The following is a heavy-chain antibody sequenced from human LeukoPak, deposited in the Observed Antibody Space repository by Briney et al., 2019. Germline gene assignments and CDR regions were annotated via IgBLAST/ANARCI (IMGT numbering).Heavy chain of an antibody. CDR1: GFTFSSYA. CDR2: IRSKDYGGTT. V-gene: IGHV3-49*04. J-gene: IGHJ4*02. D-gene: IGHD1-26*01. CDR3: TREWELPGSDFDY. Sequence: GGSLRLSCAASGFTFSSYAMSWVRQAPGKGLEWVGFIRSKDYGGTTEYAASVKDRFSISRDDSKCIAYLQMNSLKTEDTAVYYCTREWELPGSDFDYWGQGTLVTVSS.